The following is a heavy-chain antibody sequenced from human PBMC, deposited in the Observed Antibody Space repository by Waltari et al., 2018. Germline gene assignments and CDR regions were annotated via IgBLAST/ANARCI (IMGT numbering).Heavy chain of an antibody. Sequence: QVQLQQWGAGLLKPSETLSLTCAVYGESFSGYRWSWIRQPPGKGLEWSGEIKNGGGTNNKPSRKRRVTIAVDTSKNQFSLKLNSVTAADTGVYYCARVNTMIRGISPPLDVWGRGATVTVSS. J-gene: IGHJ6*04. CDR1: GESFSGYR. CDR2: IKNGGGT. V-gene: IGHV4-34*01. CDR3: ARVNTMIRGISPPLDV. D-gene: IGHD3-10*01.